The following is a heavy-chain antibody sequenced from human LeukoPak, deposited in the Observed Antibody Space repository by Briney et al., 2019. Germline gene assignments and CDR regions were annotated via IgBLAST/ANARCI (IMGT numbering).Heavy chain of an antibody. CDR3: ARDAQRGFDYSNSLEY. V-gene: IGHV3-33*01. J-gene: IGHJ4*02. Sequence: PGGSLRLSCAAAGFTFNHYGMHWVRQAPGKGLQRVAVIWSDGTNQYYADSVEGRFTISRDDSGNTVYLQMSSLRPEDTGVYYCARDAQRGFDYSNSLEYWGQGTPVTVSP. CDR1: GFTFNHYG. D-gene: IGHD4-11*01. CDR2: IWSDGTNQ.